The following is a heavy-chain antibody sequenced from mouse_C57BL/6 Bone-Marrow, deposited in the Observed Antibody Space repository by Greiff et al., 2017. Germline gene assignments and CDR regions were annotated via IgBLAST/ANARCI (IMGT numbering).Heavy chain of an antibody. Sequence: EVQLQQSGPELVKPGASVKISCKASGYSFTGYYMNWVKQSPEKSLEWIGEINPSTGGTTYNQKFKAKATLTVDKSSSTAYMQLKSLTSEDSAVYYCARKGARVYYYGPYYFDYWGQGTTLTVS. D-gene: IGHD1-1*01. CDR1: GYSFTGYY. J-gene: IGHJ2*01. CDR3: ARKGARVYYYGPYYFDY. V-gene: IGHV1-42*01. CDR2: INPSTGGT.